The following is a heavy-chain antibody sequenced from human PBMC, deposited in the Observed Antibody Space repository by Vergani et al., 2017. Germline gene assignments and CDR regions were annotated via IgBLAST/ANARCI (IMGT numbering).Heavy chain of an antibody. D-gene: IGHD3-9*01. CDR1: GGSISSGGYY. CDR2: IYYSGST. CDR3: ARSHLSSSWYDILTGYDY. J-gene: IGHJ4*02. V-gene: IGHV4-39*01. Sequence: QVQLQESGPGLVKPSQTLSLTCTVSGGSISSGGYYWSWIRQPPGKGLEWIGSIYYSGSTYYNPSLKSRVTISVDTSKNQFSLKLSSVTAADTAVYYWARSHLSSSWYDILTGYDYWGQGTLVTVSS.